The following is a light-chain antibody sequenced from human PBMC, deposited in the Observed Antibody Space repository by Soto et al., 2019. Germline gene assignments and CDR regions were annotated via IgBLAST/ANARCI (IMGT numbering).Light chain of an antibody. Sequence: DIQMTQSPSTLSASVGDRVTITCRASQYISSWLAWYQQKPGKAPKLLIYKASSLESGVPSRFSGCGSGTEFTLTISSLQPDDFVTYYCQQYNSQRTFGQGTKVEIK. CDR2: KAS. V-gene: IGKV1-5*03. J-gene: IGKJ1*01. CDR3: QQYNSQRT. CDR1: QYISSW.